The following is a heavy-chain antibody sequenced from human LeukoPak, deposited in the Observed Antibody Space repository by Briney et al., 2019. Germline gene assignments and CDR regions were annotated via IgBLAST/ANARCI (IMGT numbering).Heavy chain of an antibody. D-gene: IGHD6-6*01. CDR3: ARGPSIAARYDAFDI. V-gene: IGHV3-48*03. CDR1: EFTFTSYE. CDR2: ISGSGNTI. Sequence: AGGSLRLSCAASEFTFTSYELNWVRQAPGKGLEWVSYISGSGNTISYADSVKGRFTISRDNARNSLYLQVISLRAEDTAVYYCARGPSIAARYDAFDIWGQGTMVTVSS. J-gene: IGHJ3*02.